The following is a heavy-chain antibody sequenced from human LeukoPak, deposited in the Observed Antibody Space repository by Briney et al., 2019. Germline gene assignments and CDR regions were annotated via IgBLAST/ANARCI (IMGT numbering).Heavy chain of an antibody. J-gene: IGHJ6*03. Sequence: GGSLRLSCAASGFTFSTYGMHWVRQAPGKGLEWVAFILNNGGNKNHADSVKGRFTISRDNAKNSLYLQMNSLRAEDTAVYYCAREGCFGSRCYSSTPSWYYYYMDVWGKGTTVTVSS. V-gene: IGHV3-30*02. CDR3: AREGCFGSRCYSSTPSWYYYYMDV. D-gene: IGHD2-21*02. CDR2: ILNNGGNK. CDR1: GFTFSTYG.